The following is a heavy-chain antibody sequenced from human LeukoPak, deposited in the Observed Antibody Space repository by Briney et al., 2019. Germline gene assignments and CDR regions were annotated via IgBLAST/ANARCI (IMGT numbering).Heavy chain of an antibody. V-gene: IGHV4-39*02. J-gene: IGHJ4*02. CDR2: IYYSGST. CDR1: GGSIRSGSHY. CDR3: AKRDDSGGNLVDL. D-gene: IGHD3-22*01. Sequence: PSETLSLTCTVSGGSIRSGSHYWAWIRQPPGKGLEWIGRIYYSGSTYYNPSLENRVTISIDTSKNHFYLKLSSLSAADTSVYYCAKRDDSGGNLVDLWGQGTLVTVS.